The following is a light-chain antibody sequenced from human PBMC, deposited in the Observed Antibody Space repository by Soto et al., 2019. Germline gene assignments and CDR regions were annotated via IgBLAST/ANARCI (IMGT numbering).Light chain of an antibody. CDR1: QSLSKTY. CDR2: GAS. V-gene: IGKV3-20*01. Sequence: EIVLTQSPGTLSLSPGERATLSCRASQSLSKTYLAWYRKKPGQAPRLLIDGASSRATGTPDRFSGSGSGTDFTLTISRLEPEDFAVYYCQQYVSPPLTFGQGTNVEIK. CDR3: QQYVSPPLT. J-gene: IGKJ1*01.